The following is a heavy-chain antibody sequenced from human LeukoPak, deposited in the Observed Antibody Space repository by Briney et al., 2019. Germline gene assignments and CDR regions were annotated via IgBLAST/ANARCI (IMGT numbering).Heavy chain of an antibody. V-gene: IGHV3-48*04. CDR2: ISSSGSTK. Sequence: GGSLRLSCAASGFAFSNYNMNWVRQAPGKGLEWVSYISSSGSTKYYADSVKGRFTISRDNAKNSLYLQMNSLRAEDTAVYYCAREDSGYNPYYYYYGMDVWGPGTTVTVSS. J-gene: IGHJ6*02. CDR1: GFAFSNYN. CDR3: AREDSGYNPYYYYYGMDV. D-gene: IGHD5-12*01.